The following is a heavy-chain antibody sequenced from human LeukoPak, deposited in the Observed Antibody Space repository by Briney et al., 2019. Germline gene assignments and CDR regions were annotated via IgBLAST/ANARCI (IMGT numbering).Heavy chain of an antibody. J-gene: IGHJ6*03. D-gene: IGHD3-22*01. V-gene: IGHV4-4*07. CDR3: TRGSIAYYYMDV. Sequence: PSETLSLTCTVSGVSISNYSWSWIRQPAGKGLEWIGRIYTSGSTNYSPSLKSRVTMSVDTSKNQFSLKLSSVTAADTAVYYCTRGSIAYYYMDVWGKGTTVTISS. CDR1: GVSISNYS. CDR2: IYTSGST.